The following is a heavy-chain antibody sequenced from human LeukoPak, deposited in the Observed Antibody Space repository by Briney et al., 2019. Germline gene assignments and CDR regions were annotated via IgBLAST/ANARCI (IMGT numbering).Heavy chain of an antibody. J-gene: IGHJ4*02. CDR2: IYYSGST. V-gene: IGHV4-39*07. D-gene: IGHD6-13*01. Sequence: PSETLSLTCTVSGGSISSSGFYWGWTRQPPGKGLEWIGSIYYSGSTYYNPSLKSRVTISVDTSKNQFSLKLSSVAAADTAVYYCARGGDLAAAGNWGQGTLVTVSS. CDR1: GGSISSSGFY. CDR3: ARGGDLAAAGN.